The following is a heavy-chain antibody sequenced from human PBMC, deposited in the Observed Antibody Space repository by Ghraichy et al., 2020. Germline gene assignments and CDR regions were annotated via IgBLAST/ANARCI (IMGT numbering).Heavy chain of an antibody. Sequence: ASVKVSCKASGYTFTGYYMHWVRQAPGQGLEWMGWINPNSGGTNYEQKFQGRVTMTRDTSISTAYMELSRLRSDDTAVYYCAREDYSNYNWFDPWGQGTLVTVSS. CDR3: AREDYSNYNWFDP. D-gene: IGHD4-11*01. CDR1: GYTFTGYY. J-gene: IGHJ5*02. CDR2: INPNSGGT. V-gene: IGHV1-2*02.